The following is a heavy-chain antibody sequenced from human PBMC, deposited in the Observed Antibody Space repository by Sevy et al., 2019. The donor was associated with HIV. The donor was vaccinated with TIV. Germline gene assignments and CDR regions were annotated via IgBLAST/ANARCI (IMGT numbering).Heavy chain of an antibody. D-gene: IGHD3-10*01. CDR1: GFSFDDYA. CDR3: AKDISDGSSFFTMGAFDI. J-gene: IGHJ3*02. Sequence: GGSLRLSCAASGFSFDDYAMHWVRQAPGKGLEWVSGISWKSGSIDYADSVKGRFTISSDNAKNSLYLQMNSLRAEDTALYYCAKDISDGSSFFTMGAFDIWGQGTMVTVSS. V-gene: IGHV3-9*01. CDR2: ISWKSGSI.